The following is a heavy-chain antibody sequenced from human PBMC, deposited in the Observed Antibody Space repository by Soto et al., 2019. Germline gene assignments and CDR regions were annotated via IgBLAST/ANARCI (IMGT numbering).Heavy chain of an antibody. CDR2: IYYSGST. CDR3: ARTKTGDDAFDI. CDR1: GGSISSGDYY. J-gene: IGHJ3*02. V-gene: IGHV4-30-4*01. Sequence: SETLSLTCTVSGGSISSGDYYWSWIRQPPGKGLEWLGYIYYSGSTYYNPSLKSRVTISVDTSKNQFSLKLSSVTAADTAVYYCARTKTGDDAFDIWGQGTMVTVSS. D-gene: IGHD7-27*01.